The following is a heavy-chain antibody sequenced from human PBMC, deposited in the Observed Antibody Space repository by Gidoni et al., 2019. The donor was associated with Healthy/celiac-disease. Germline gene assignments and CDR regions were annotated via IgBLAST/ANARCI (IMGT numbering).Heavy chain of an antibody. CDR1: GFTLRTAW. V-gene: IGHV3-15*01. D-gene: IGHD3-10*01. CDR2: IKSKTDGGTT. J-gene: IGHJ3*02. CDR3: TTDPLLWFGEVGAAGVDAFDI. Sequence: VQPVESGGGLVMPGGSLRLSCAASGFTLRTAWSSCLCQAPANGLEWVGRIKSKTDGGTTDAATPVKGRLTISRDAATNTLYLQINSLKTENTAVYYCTTDPLLWFGEVGAAGVDAFDIWGQGTMVTVSS.